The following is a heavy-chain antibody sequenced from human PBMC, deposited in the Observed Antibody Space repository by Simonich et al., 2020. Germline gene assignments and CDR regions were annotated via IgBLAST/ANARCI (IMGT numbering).Heavy chain of an antibody. Sequence: QVQLVQSGAEVKKPVASVKVSCKASGYTFTSYGISWVRQAPGQGLEWMGRINAYKGNTNKAQKLQGRVTMTTDTSTSTAYMELSSLRSDDTAVYYCARSTTGTTAFDIWGQGTMVTVSS. CDR2: INAYKGNT. V-gene: IGHV1-18*01. D-gene: IGHD1-1*01. CDR3: ARSTTGTTAFDI. J-gene: IGHJ3*02. CDR1: GYTFTSYG.